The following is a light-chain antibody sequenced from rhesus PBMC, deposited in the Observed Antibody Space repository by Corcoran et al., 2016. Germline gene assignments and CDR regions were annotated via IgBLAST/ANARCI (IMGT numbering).Light chain of an antibody. CDR3: MQHKALPFT. CDR2: GGS. J-gene: IGKJ3*01. V-gene: IGKV2-61*01. Sequence: DIVMTQTPLSLPVTPGEPASSSCRSSQSLDTVRYTNLNWDLQKPGQSPQLLIYGGSNRASGVPDRFSGKGSSTDFTLKISKVEAEDVGIYYCMQHKALPFTFGPGTKLDIK. CDR1: QSLDTVRYTN.